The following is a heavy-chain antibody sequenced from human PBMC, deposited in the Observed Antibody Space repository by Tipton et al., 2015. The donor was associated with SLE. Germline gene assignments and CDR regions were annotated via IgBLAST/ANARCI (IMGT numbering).Heavy chain of an antibody. CDR2: INHSGST. V-gene: IGHV4-34*01. CDR1: GESFSGYY. Sequence: TLSLTCAVYGESFSGYYWSWIRQPPGKGLEWTGEINHSGSTNYNPSLKSRVTISVDTSKNQFSLKLSSVTAADTAVYYCARDCCSGGSAIGAFDIWGQGTMVTVSS. D-gene: IGHD2-15*01. CDR3: ARDCCSGGSAIGAFDI. J-gene: IGHJ3*02.